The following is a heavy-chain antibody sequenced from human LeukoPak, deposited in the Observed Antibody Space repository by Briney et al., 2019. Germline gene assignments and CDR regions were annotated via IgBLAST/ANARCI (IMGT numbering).Heavy chain of an antibody. D-gene: IGHD6-25*01. CDR2: ISAGGTSA. V-gene: IGHV3-23*01. J-gene: IGHJ6*02. CDR3: AKDYSSAWHPRGMDV. CDR1: GFTFNNLA. Sequence: GGSLRLSCAGSGFTFNNLALTWVRQAPGKGLEWFSTISAGGTSAYYADSVKGRFTTSRDNSKNTLYLQLSSLRVEDTAVYYCAKDYSSAWHPRGMDVWGQGTTVTVSS.